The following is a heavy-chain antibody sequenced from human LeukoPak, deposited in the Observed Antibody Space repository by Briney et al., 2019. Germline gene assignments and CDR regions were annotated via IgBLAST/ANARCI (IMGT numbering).Heavy chain of an antibody. D-gene: IGHD3-9*01. J-gene: IGHJ4*02. V-gene: IGHV4-30-4*08. CDR1: GGSISSGDYY. CDR2: IYYSGST. CDR3: ARESNYDILTGYYSGFDY. Sequence: PSQTLSLTCTVSGGSISSGDYYWSWIRQPPGKGLEWIGYIYYSGSTYYNPSLKSRVTISVDTSKNQFSLKLSSVTAADTAVYYCARESNYDILTGYYSGFDYWGQGTLVTVSS.